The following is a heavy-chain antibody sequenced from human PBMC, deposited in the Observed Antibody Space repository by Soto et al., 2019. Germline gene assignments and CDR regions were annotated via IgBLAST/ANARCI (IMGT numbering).Heavy chain of an antibody. Sequence: SETLSLTCTVSGGSIGSYYWSWIRQPPGKGLEWIGYIYYSGSTNYNPSLKSRLTMSVDTSKNQFSLKLSSVIAADTAMYYCARVGGRLQHIDWLYYFVYWGPGALVTVSS. J-gene: IGHJ4*02. CDR2: IYYSGST. CDR1: GGSIGSYY. D-gene: IGHD3-16*01. V-gene: IGHV4-59*01. CDR3: ARVGGRLQHIDWLYYFVY.